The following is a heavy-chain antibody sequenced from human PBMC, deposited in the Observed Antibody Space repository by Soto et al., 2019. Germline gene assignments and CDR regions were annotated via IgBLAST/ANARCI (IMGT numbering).Heavy chain of an antibody. CDR1: GYTFTSYG. V-gene: IGHV1-18*04. Sequence: ASVKVSCKASGYTFTSYGISWLRQAPGQGLEWMGWISAYNGNTNYAQKLQGRVTMTTDTSTSTAYMELRSLRSDDTAVYYCARDVGLQHDTGYYDFWSAKNNWFDSWGQGTLVTVSS. J-gene: IGHJ5*01. D-gene: IGHD3-3*01. CDR2: ISAYNGNT. CDR3: ARDVGLQHDTGYYDFWSAKNNWFDS.